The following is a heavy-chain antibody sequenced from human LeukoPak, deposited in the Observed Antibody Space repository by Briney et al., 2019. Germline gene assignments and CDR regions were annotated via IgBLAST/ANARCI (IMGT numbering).Heavy chain of an antibody. D-gene: IGHD5-24*01. J-gene: IGHJ5*02. CDR2: IYYSGST. CDR3: ARDRDGNNWFDP. CDR1: GGAISSYY. Sequence: SETLSLTCTVSGGAISSYYWSWIRQPPGKGLEWIAYIYYSGSTNYNPSLKSRVTISVDTSKNQFSLKLTSVTAADTAVYYCARDRDGNNWFDPWGQGTLVTVSS. V-gene: IGHV4-59*01.